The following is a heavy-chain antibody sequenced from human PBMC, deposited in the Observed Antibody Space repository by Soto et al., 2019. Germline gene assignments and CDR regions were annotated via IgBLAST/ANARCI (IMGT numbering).Heavy chain of an antibody. CDR2: IYYSGKT. D-gene: IGHD6-19*01. CDR1: GESGNSGDYY. CDR3: SRGGSSEWLDARDR. J-gene: IGHJ3*01. Sequence: PSVNMCITFTVSGESGNSGDYYWGWIRQTPGKGLEWIGYIYYSGKTNYSPSLKSRVAISLDTSQNQFSLKLSSVTAADTAVYCCSRGGSSEWLDARDRGGQGKRVTV. V-gene: IGHV4-61*08.